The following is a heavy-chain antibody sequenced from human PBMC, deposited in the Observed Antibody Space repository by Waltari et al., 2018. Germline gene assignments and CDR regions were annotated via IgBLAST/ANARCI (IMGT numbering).Heavy chain of an antibody. CDR1: GFTFSDYT. J-gene: IGHJ4*02. D-gene: IGHD3-22*01. CDR2: ITTSSNYK. V-gene: IGHV3-21*02. Sequence: EVQLVESGGGLVKPGGSLRLSCAASGFTFSDYTMIWVRQAPGKGLEWVSSITTSSNYKYYGDSVKGRFITSRDNAKNSVFLQMNSLTVDDTAVYYCTRADSTGYLRPWDYWGQGTLVNVSS. CDR3: TRADSTGYLRPWDY.